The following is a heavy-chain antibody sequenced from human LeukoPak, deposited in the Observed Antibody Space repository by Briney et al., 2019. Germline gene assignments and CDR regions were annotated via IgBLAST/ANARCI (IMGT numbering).Heavy chain of an antibody. CDR1: GYTFGSYY. Sequence: ASVKVSCKASGYTFGSYYMHRVRQAPGQGLEWMGWINPNSGGTNYAQKFQGRVTMTRDTSISTAYMELSRLRSDDTAVYYCARGREFYDSSGSDAFDIWGQGTMVTVSS. D-gene: IGHD3-22*01. CDR3: ARGREFYDSSGSDAFDI. CDR2: INPNSGGT. V-gene: IGHV1-2*02. J-gene: IGHJ3*02.